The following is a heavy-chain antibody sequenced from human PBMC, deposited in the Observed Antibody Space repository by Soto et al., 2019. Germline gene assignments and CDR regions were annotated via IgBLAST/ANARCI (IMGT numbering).Heavy chain of an antibody. D-gene: IGHD6-13*01. Sequence: GGSLRLSCAASGFTFSSYAMHWVRQAPGKGLEWVAVISYDGSNKYYADSVKGRFTISRDNSKNTLYLQMNSLRAEDTAVYYCARDLGIAAAGEAPDDYWGQGTLVTVSS. J-gene: IGHJ4*02. CDR1: GFTFSSYA. V-gene: IGHV3-30-3*01. CDR3: ARDLGIAAAGEAPDDY. CDR2: ISYDGSNK.